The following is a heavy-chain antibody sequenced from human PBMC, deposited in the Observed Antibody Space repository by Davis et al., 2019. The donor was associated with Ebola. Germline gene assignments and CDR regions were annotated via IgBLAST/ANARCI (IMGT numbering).Heavy chain of an antibody. V-gene: IGHV1-18*01. D-gene: IGHD6-19*01. J-gene: IGHJ5*02. CDR2: ISAYNGNT. CDR3: AKDPMGYSSGWYTENWFDP. Sequence: ASVKVSCKASGYTFTSYGISWVRQAPGQGLEWMGWISAYNGNTNYAQKLQGRVTMTTDPSTSTAYMELRSLRSDDTAVYYCAKDPMGYSSGWYTENWFDPWGQGTLVTVSS. CDR1: GYTFTSYG.